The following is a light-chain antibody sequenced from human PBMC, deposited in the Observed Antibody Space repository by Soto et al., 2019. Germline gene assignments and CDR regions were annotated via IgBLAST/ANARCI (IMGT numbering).Light chain of an antibody. V-gene: IGKV3-15*01. CDR1: QNIFSK. Sequence: EIVMTQFPATLSVSPGERATLSCRASQNIFSKLAWYQQKVGQTPRLLLFGASTRATGIPARFSGSESGTEFILTINSLQSEDFALYYCQQYNNWPRTFGQGTKVEIK. CDR2: GAS. CDR3: QQYNNWPRT. J-gene: IGKJ1*01.